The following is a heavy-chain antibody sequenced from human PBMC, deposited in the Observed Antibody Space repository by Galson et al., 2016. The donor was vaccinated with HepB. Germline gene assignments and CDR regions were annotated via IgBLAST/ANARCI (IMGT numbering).Heavy chain of an antibody. D-gene: IGHD3-22*01. Sequence: SLRLSCAASGFTLINSAMHWVRQAPGKGLEYVSTISTNGGYTNYADSVKGRFTISRDNSKNTLYLQMSSLRPEDTAVYYCVKGGYYDRKGFDYWGQGTLVTVSS. J-gene: IGHJ4*02. CDR3: VKGGYYDRKGFDY. V-gene: IGHV3-64D*06. CDR1: GFTLINSA. CDR2: ISTNGGYT.